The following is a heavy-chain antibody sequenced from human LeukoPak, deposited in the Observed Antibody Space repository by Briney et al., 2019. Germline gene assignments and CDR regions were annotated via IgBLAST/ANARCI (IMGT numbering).Heavy chain of an antibody. Sequence: GGSLRLSCAASGFTLSRYAMHWVRQAPGKGLEWVATMSYDGSKIYYAESVKGRFTISRDTSKSTLSLQMNSLGDDDTGIYYCARDTSSTWYASYGTDVWGQGTTVTVSS. CDR1: GFTLSRYA. CDR3: ARDTSSTWYASYGTDV. J-gene: IGHJ6*02. D-gene: IGHD6-13*01. V-gene: IGHV3-30-3*01. CDR2: MSYDGSKI.